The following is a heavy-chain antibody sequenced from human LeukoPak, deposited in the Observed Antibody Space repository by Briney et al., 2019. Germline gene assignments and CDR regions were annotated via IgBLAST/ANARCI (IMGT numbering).Heavy chain of an antibody. CDR1: GFTVSTNY. V-gene: IGHV3-53*01. CDR3: ARMAGFWSGYRTYYYYYMDV. D-gene: IGHD3-3*01. Sequence: GGSLRLSCAASGFTVSTNYMTWVRQAPGKGLEWVSVIYSGGSTYYADSVKGRFTISRDNSKNTLYLQMNSLRAEDTAVYYCARMAGFWSGYRTYYYYYMDVWGKGTTVTVSS. J-gene: IGHJ6*03. CDR2: IYSGGST.